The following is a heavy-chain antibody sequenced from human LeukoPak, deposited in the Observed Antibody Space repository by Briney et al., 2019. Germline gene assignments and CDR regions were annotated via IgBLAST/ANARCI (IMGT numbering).Heavy chain of an antibody. D-gene: IGHD1-26*01. Sequence: QPWVSLTLSCSGSAFTINRHNMHWLRQAPGKGLGYVSAIRYNGESTYYVDSVKGRFTISRDNSKNTLGLQMSSLRPEDTAVYYCVSDRETQEQIWGPGTLVTVSS. J-gene: IGHJ3*02. CDR2: IRYNGEST. CDR1: AFTINRHN. CDR3: VSDRETQEQI. V-gene: IGHV3-64D*09.